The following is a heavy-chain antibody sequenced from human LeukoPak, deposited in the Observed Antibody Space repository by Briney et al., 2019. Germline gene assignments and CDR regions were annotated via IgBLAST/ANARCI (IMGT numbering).Heavy chain of an antibody. CDR2: VDDTGST. Sequence: PSETQSLTCAVYGGSHSGSSWSWIRQPPGKGLEWIGEVDDTGSTNYNPSLKSRATISADTPKRQFSLTLPSVTAADTAVYYCARRDSGYAPTALQQWAQGTLVTVSA. J-gene: IGHJ1*01. V-gene: IGHV4-34*01. CDR1: GGSHSGSS. CDR3: ARRDSGYAPTALQQ. D-gene: IGHD5-12*01.